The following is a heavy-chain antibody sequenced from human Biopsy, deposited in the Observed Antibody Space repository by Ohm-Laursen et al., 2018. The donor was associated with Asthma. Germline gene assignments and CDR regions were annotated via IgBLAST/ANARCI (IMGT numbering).Heavy chain of an antibody. CDR1: GGSINIGDYY. Sequence: TLSLTCTVSGGSINIGDYYWSWIRQHPVKGLEWIGYIYYSGSTYYNPSLKSRVPISLDTPKNQFSLSLTSVTAADTAVYYCARTTYGDDGFDPWGQGTLVTVSS. J-gene: IGHJ5*02. CDR2: IYYSGST. D-gene: IGHD4-17*01. CDR3: ARTTYGDDGFDP. V-gene: IGHV4-31*03.